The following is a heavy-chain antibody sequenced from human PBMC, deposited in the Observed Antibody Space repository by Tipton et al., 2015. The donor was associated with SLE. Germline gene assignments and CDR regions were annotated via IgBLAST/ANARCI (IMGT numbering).Heavy chain of an antibody. V-gene: IGHV3-20*04. CDR3: ARDPPAGHDLYFDY. CDR2: INWNGGST. D-gene: IGHD2-2*01. Sequence: SLRLSCAASGFTFDDYGMSWVRQAPGKGLEWVSGINWNGGSTGYADSVRGRFTISRDNAKNSLYLQMNSLRAEDTALYYCARDPPAGHDLYFDYWGQGTLVTVSS. CDR1: GFTFDDYG. J-gene: IGHJ4*02.